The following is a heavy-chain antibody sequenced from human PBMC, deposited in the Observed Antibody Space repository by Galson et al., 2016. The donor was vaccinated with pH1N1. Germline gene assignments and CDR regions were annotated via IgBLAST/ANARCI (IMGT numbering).Heavy chain of an antibody. D-gene: IGHD3-22*01. J-gene: IGHJ4*02. CDR1: GFTFSDYR. CDR2: INSDSSIT. V-gene: IGHV3-74*01. CDR3: ARGYFDSSAFYSGDF. Sequence: SLRLSCAASGFTFSDYRMHWVRQAPGKGLVWVSRINSDSSITNYVDSVKGRFTISRDNAKNTLYMQMNSLRAEDTAVYFCARGYFDSSAFYSGDFWGQGTLVTVSS.